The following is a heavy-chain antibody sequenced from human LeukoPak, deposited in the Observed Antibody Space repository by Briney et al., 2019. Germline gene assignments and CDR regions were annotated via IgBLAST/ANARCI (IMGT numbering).Heavy chain of an antibody. CDR2: ISSSSSYI. CDR3: ARDIVVVPAAIEFDY. J-gene: IGHJ4*02. D-gene: IGHD2-2*01. CDR1: GFTFSSYS. V-gene: IGHV3-21*01. Sequence: GGSLRLSCAASGFTFSSYSMNWVRQAPGKGLEWVSSISSSSSYIYYADSVKGRFTISRGNAKNSLYLQMNSLRAEDTAVYYCARDIVVVPAAIEFDYWGQGTLVTVSS.